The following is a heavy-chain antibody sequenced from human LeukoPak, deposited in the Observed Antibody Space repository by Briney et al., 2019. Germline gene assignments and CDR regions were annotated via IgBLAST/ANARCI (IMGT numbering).Heavy chain of an antibody. V-gene: IGHV4-34*01. CDR3: ARWAPTWGYSYGQHYYGMDV. CDR2: INHSGST. D-gene: IGHD5-18*01. CDR1: GFTFSSYS. J-gene: IGHJ6*02. Sequence: GSLRLSCAASGFTFSSYSMNWVRQPPGKGLEWIGEINHSGSTNYNPSLKSRVTISVDTSKNQFSLKLSSVTAADTAVYYCARWAPTWGYSYGQHYYGMDVWGQGTTVTVSS.